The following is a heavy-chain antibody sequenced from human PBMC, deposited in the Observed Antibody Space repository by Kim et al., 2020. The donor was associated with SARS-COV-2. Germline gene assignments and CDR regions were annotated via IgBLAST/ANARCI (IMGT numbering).Heavy chain of an antibody. J-gene: IGHJ6*02. CDR3: ARDRESQWYPLDYYYGMDV. D-gene: IGHD2-2*01. CDR2: IYSGGST. Sequence: GGSLRLSCAASGFTVSSNYMSWVRQAPGKGLEWVSVIYSGGSTYYADSVKGRFTISRDNSKNTLYLQMNSLRAEDTAVYYCARDRESQWYPLDYYYGMDVWGQGTTVTVSS. CDR1: GFTVSSNY. V-gene: IGHV3-66*01.